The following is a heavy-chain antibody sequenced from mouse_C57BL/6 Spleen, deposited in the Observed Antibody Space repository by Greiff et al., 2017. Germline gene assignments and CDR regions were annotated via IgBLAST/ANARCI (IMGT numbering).Heavy chain of an antibody. CDR3: ARTTVVAMEYFDV. J-gene: IGHJ1*03. D-gene: IGHD1-1*01. Sequence: EVQGVESGGGLVKPGGSLKLSCAASGFTFSSYTMSWVRQTPEKRLEWVATISGGGGNTYYPDSVKGRFTISRDNAKNTLYLQMSSLRSEDTALYYCARTTVVAMEYFDVWGTGTTVTVSS. CDR2: ISGGGGNT. CDR1: GFTFSSYT. V-gene: IGHV5-9*01.